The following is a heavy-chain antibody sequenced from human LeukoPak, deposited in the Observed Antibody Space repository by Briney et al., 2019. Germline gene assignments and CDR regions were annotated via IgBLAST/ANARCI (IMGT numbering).Heavy chain of an antibody. CDR2: IYTSGST. Sequence: PSETLSLTCTVSGGSISNYYWSWIRQPAGKGLEWIGRIYTSGSTNYNPNYNPSLKSRVTMSVDTSKNQFSLKLTSVTAADTAVYYCARDRYDSVYNWFDLWGQGTLVTVSS. J-gene: IGHJ5*02. D-gene: IGHD3-22*01. V-gene: IGHV4-4*07. CDR3: ARDRYDSVYNWFDL. CDR1: GGSISNYY.